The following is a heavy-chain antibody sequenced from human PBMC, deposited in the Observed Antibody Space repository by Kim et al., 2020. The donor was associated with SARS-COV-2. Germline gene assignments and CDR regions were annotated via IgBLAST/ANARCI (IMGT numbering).Heavy chain of an antibody. CDR3: VRDRELGY. CDR2: IYDSGRT. V-gene: IGHV4-59*01. J-gene: IGHJ4*02. D-gene: IGHD1-7*01. CDR1: GGSISIYY. Sequence: SETLSLTCSVYGGSISIYYWSWIRQPPGKGLEWIGYIYDSGRTTYNPSLMSRVTISADTSKNQFSLKVYSVTAADTAVYYCVRDRELGYWGQGTLVTVSS.